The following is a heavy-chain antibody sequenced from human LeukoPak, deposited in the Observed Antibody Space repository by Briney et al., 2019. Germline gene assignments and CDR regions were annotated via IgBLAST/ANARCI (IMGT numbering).Heavy chain of an antibody. CDR2: IYTSGST. J-gene: IGHJ6*03. CDR3: ARGTMVRGTPYYYYYMDV. Sequence: SETLSLTCAVYGGSFSGYYWSWIRQPAGKGLEWIGRIYTSGSTNYNPSLKSRVTISVDTSKNQFSLKLSSVTAADTAVYYCARGTMVRGTPYYYYYMDVWGKGTTVTVSS. CDR1: GGSFSGYY. V-gene: IGHV4-59*10. D-gene: IGHD3-10*01.